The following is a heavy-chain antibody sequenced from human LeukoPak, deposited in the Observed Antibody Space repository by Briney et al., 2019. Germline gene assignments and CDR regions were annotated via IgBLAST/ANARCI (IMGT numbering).Heavy chain of an antibody. CDR2: IYYSGST. V-gene: IGHV4-59*01. Sequence: SETLSLTCTVSGGSISSYYWSWIRQPPGKGLEWIGYIYYSGSTNYNPSLKSRVTISVDTSKNQFSLKLSSVTAADTAVYYCARGGMGATHYYYYMDVWGKGTTVTVSS. CDR3: ARGGMGATHYYYYMDV. D-gene: IGHD1-26*01. J-gene: IGHJ6*03. CDR1: GGSISSYY.